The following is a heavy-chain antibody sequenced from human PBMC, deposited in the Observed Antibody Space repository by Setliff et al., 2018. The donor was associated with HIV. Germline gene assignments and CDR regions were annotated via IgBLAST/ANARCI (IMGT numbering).Heavy chain of an antibody. Sequence: GGSLRLSCAASGFTLSTYWMTWVRQAPGKGLEWVANIKEDGSETFYVDSVKGRFTMSRDNAKNLVYLEMNSLKVEDTAVYYCARDATRGGDFDFWGQGTLVTVSS. J-gene: IGHJ4*02. CDR1: GFTLSTYW. D-gene: IGHD1-26*01. V-gene: IGHV3-7*01. CDR3: ARDATRGGDFDF. CDR2: IKEDGSET.